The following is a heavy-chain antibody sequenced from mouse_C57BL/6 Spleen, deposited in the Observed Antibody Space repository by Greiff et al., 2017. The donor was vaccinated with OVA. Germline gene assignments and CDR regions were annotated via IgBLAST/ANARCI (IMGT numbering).Heavy chain of an antibody. D-gene: IGHD1-1*01. CDR3: AREITTVVATRYFDV. CDR2: IDPSDSYT. V-gene: IGHV1-69*01. J-gene: IGHJ1*03. Sequence: VQLQQPGAELVMPGASVKLSCKASGYTFTSYWMHWVKQRPGQGLEWIGEIDPSDSYTNYNQKFKGKSTLTVDKSSSTAYMQLSSLTSEDSAVYYCAREITTVVATRYFDVWGTGTTVTVSS. CDR1: GYTFTSYW.